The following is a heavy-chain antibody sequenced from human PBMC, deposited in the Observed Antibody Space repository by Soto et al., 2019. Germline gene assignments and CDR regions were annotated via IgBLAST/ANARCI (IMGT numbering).Heavy chain of an antibody. CDR3: ARLGDDSSGYYQYYFDY. CDR1: GYSFTSYW. Sequence: PGESLKISCKVSGYSFTSYWIGCVRQMPGKGLEWMGIIYPGDSDTRYSPSFQGQVTISADKSISTAYLQWSSLKASDTAMYYCARLGDDSSGYYQYYFDYWGQGTLVTVSS. V-gene: IGHV5-51*01. CDR2: IYPGDSDT. J-gene: IGHJ4*02. D-gene: IGHD3-22*01.